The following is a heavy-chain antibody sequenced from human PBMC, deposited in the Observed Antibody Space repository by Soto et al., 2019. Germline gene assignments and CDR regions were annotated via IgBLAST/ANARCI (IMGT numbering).Heavy chain of an antibody. V-gene: IGHV1-8*01. D-gene: IGHD1-26*01. J-gene: IGHJ4*02. CDR3: ACARTYSASYRNSFDH. CDR1: GYSFTSYD. CDR2: MNPNSGNT. Sequence: GXSVNVSFKATGYSFTSYDMNWVRQATGQGLEWMGWMNPNSGNTGYAQKFRGRVTMTRNTSISTASMELSSLRSEDTAVYYCACARTYSASYRNSFDHWGQGPLVTVSS.